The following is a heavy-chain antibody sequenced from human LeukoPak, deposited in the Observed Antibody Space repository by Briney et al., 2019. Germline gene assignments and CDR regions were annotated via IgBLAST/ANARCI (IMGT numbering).Heavy chain of an antibody. V-gene: IGHV3-23*01. CDR2: ISGSGGST. J-gene: IGHJ3*02. D-gene: IGHD3-10*01. CDR1: GFIVSSNY. CDR3: AKDLPAYYYGSGSYYEDAFDI. Sequence: GGSLRLSCAASGFIVSSNYMSWVRQAPGKGLEWVSAISGSGGSTYYADSVKGRFTISRDNSKNTLYLQMNSLRAEDTAVYYCAKDLPAYYYGSGSYYEDAFDIWGQGTMVTVSS.